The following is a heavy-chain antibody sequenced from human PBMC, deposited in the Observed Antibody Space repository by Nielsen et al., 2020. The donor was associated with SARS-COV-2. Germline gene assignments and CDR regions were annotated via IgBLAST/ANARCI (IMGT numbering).Heavy chain of an antibody. Sequence: GESLKISCAASGFTFSDYAIHWVRQAPGKGLEWVTVISYDGSNKYYADSVKGRFTISRDNSKNTLYLQVNSLRAEDTAVYYCARAGERCYSNYCSMYYYYYYMDVWGKGTTVTVSS. CDR1: GFTFSDYA. V-gene: IGHV3-30-3*01. J-gene: IGHJ6*03. D-gene: IGHD4-11*01. CDR2: ISYDGSNK. CDR3: ARAGERCYSNYCSMYYYYYYMDV.